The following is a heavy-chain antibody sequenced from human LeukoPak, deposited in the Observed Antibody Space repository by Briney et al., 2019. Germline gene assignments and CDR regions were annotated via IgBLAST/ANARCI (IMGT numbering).Heavy chain of an antibody. CDR3: ARGHRGDYNFDY. V-gene: IGHV3-33*01. CDR1: GFTFSNNA. J-gene: IGHJ4*02. Sequence: GGSLRLSCAASGFTFSNNAMHWVRQAPGKGLEWVAVIWYDGSDKYYADSVKGRFTISRDNFKNTLFLQMSSLRAEDTAVYYCARGHRGDYNFDYWGQGTLVTVSS. CDR2: IWYDGSDK. D-gene: IGHD4-17*01.